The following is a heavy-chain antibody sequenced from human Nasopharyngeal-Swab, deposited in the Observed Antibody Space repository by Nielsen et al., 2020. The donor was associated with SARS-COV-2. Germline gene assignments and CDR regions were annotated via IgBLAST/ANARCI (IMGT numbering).Heavy chain of an antibody. D-gene: IGHD4-23*01. CDR1: GFTFSDYY. Sequence: GESLKISCTISGFTFSDYYMSWIRQAPGKGLEWVSVISSIRGRTKYYTISRDNAKNSVYLTLNSLRPEETAVYYCAREAAKDYGGYPDYWGQGTLVTVSS. CDR2: ISSIRGRTK. J-gene: IGHJ4*02. CDR3: AREAAKDYGGYPDY. V-gene: IGHV3-11*01.